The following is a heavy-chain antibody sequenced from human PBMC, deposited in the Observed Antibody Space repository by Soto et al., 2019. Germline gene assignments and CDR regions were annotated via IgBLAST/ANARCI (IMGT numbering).Heavy chain of an antibody. Sequence: RGALIVSCAASGFTFSIYSMNRVRQAPGKGLEWVSSISSSSSYIYYADSVKGRFTISRDNAKKSLYLQMNSLRAEDTAVYYCARNYRDGYTHWGQGTLVTVSS. D-gene: IGHD5-12*01. CDR3: ARNYRDGYTH. J-gene: IGHJ4*02. V-gene: IGHV3-21*01. CDR1: GFTFSIYS. CDR2: ISSSSSYI.